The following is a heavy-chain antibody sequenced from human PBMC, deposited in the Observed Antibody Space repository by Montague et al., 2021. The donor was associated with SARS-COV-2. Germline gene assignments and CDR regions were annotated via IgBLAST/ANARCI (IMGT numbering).Heavy chain of an antibody. J-gene: IGHJ6*02. V-gene: IGHV4-59*01. CDR2: IYHSGNT. CDR3: ARDLLPPRTAIKTNFFGLDV. Sequence: SETLSLTCTVPGGFISSSYWSWIRQPPGKGLEWIGYIYHSGNTNYNPSLKSRVTILIDTSMNQFSLSLSSMTAAGTAVYFCARDLLPPRTAIKTNFFGLDVWGQGTTVIVSS. CDR1: GGFISSSY. D-gene: IGHD2-21*02.